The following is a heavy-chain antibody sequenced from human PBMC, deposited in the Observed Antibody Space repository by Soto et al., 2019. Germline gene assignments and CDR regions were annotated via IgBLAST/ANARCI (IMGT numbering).Heavy chain of an antibody. D-gene: IGHD2-15*01. CDR2: IIPIFGTA. Sequence: QVQLVQSGAEVKKPGASVKVSCKDSGGTFISYSINWVRQAPGQGLEWMGEIIPIFGTANYAQMFQGKVTITDDESTSTAYMEQSSRRSEDTAVYYCASDCRRHSGGTDYWGQGTLVTRSS. V-gene: IGHV1-69*01. CDR1: GGTFISYS. CDR3: ASDCRRHSGGTDY. J-gene: IGHJ4*02.